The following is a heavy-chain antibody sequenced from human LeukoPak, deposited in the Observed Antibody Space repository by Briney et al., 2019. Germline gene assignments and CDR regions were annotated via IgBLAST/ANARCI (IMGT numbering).Heavy chain of an antibody. D-gene: IGHD3-22*01. J-gene: IGHJ5*02. V-gene: IGHV4-4*07. Sequence: SETLSLTCTVSGGSISSYYWSWVRQPAGKGLEWIGRIYTNGSTNYNPSLKSRVTMSVDTSKNQFSLKLSSVTAADTAVYYCARDRGDSSGYYYTNWFDPWGQGTLVTVSS. CDR3: ARDRGDSSGYYYTNWFDP. CDR2: IYTNGST. CDR1: GGSISSYY.